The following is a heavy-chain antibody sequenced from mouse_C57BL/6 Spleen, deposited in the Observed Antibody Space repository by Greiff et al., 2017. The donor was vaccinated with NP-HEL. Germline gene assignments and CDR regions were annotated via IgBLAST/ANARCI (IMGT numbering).Heavy chain of an antibody. D-gene: IGHD2-5*01. CDR3: ARESNYLYFDV. CDR2: ISDGGSYT. V-gene: IGHV5-4*01. J-gene: IGHJ1*03. CDR1: GFTFSSYA. Sequence: EVKLMESGGGLVKPGGSLKLSCAASGFTFSSYAMSWVRQTPEKRLEWVATISDGGSYTYYPDNVKGRFTISRDNAKNNLYLQMSHLKSEDTAMYYCARESNYLYFDVWGTGTTVTVSS.